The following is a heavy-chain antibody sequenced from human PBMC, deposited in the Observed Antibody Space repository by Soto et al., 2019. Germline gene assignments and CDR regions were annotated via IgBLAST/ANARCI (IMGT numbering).Heavy chain of an antibody. CDR3: ARDFFYYDFWSGYYTPDYYYGMDV. J-gene: IGHJ6*02. V-gene: IGHV4-61*08. CDR1: GGSISSGGYY. D-gene: IGHD3-3*01. Sequence: PSETLSLTCTVSGGSISSGGYYWSWIRQHPGKGLEWIGYIYYSGSTNYNPPLKSRVTISVDTSKNQFSLKLSSVTAADTAVYYRARDFFYYDFWSGYYTPDYYYGMDVWGQGTTVTVS. CDR2: IYYSGST.